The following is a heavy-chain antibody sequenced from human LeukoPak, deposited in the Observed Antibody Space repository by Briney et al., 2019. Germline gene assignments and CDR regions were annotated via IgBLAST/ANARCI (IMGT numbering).Heavy chain of an antibody. J-gene: IGHJ4*02. CDR1: GYIFTSYW. V-gene: IGHV5-51*01. CDR3: ARQGYSSSWYGGY. Sequence: GESLKISCKGSGYIFTSYWIGWVRQMPGKGLEWMGIIYPGDSDTRYSPSFQGQVTISADKSINTAYLQWSSLKASDTAMYYCARQGYSSSWYGGYWGQGTLVTVSS. CDR2: IYPGDSDT. D-gene: IGHD6-13*01.